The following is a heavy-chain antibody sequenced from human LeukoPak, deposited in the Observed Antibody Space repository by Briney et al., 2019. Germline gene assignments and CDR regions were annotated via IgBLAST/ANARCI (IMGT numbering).Heavy chain of an antibody. CDR3: AKAAPTYYYDSSGYYPGDY. J-gene: IGHJ4*02. V-gene: IGHV3-30*18. CDR2: ISYDGSNK. Sequence: PGRSLRLSCAASGFTFSSYGMHWVRQAPGKGLEWGAVISYDGSNKYYADSVKGRFTISRDNSKNTLYLQMNSLRAEDTAVYYCAKAAPTYYYDSSGYYPGDYWGQGTLVTVSS. D-gene: IGHD3-22*01. CDR1: GFTFSSYG.